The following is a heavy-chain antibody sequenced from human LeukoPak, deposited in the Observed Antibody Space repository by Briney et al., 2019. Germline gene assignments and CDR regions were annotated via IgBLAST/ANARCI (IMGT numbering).Heavy chain of an antibody. J-gene: IGHJ3*02. D-gene: IGHD2-15*01. CDR1: GFTFSRYW. CDR3: ARLYCRGGSCYSGDAFDI. V-gene: IGHV3-74*01. Sequence: GESLKISCAASGFTFSRYWMHWVRQAPGKGLVWVSTINSDGSSTSYADSVKGRFTISRDNAKNTLYLQMNSLRAEDMAVYYCARLYCRGGSCYSGDAFDIWGQGTMVTVSS. CDR2: INSDGSST.